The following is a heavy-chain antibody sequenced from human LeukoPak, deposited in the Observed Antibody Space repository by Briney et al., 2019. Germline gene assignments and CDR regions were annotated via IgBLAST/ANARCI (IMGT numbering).Heavy chain of an antibody. CDR2: INPNSGGT. D-gene: IGHD3-22*01. Sequence: ASVKVSCKAYGYTFTGYYMHWVRQAPGQGLEWMGWINPNSGGTNYAQKFQGRVTMTRDTSISTAYMELSRLRSDDMAVYYCARVGRYYDSSGNFDYWGQGTLVTVSS. CDR1: GYTFTGYY. V-gene: IGHV1-2*02. CDR3: ARVGRYYDSSGNFDY. J-gene: IGHJ4*02.